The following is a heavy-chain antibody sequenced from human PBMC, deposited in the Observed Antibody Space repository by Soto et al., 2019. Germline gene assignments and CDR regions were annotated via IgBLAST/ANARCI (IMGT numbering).Heavy chain of an antibody. Sequence: APVTVSCEASGYTLTSYHMHWVRQDPRQGLGWMEIINPSGGSTSYAQKFQGRVTMTRDTSTSTVYRELSSLRSEDTAVYYCAREGYLSNYYYGMDVWGKGTTVPVSS. J-gene: IGHJ6*04. CDR1: GYTLTSYH. D-gene: IGHD5-18*01. CDR2: INPSGGST. V-gene: IGHV1-46*01. CDR3: AREGYLSNYYYGMDV.